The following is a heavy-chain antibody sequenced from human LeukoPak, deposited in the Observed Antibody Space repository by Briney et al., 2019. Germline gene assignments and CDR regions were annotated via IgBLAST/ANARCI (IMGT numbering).Heavy chain of an antibody. V-gene: IGHV4-59*08. CDR2: ISDSGST. Sequence: PSETLSLTCSVSGGSISTYYWSWIRQPPGKGLEWIAYISDSGSTRYRPSLRGRLSISMDKSKNMFSLKLNSVTAADTAVYYCARPDSHLSAFDIWGKGTKVTVS. J-gene: IGHJ3*02. CDR3: ARPDSHLSAFDI. CDR1: GGSISTYY. D-gene: IGHD2-15*01.